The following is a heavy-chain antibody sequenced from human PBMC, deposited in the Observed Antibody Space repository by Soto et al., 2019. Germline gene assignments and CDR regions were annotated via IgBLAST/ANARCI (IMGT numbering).Heavy chain of an antibody. CDR3: ARGAGYDYVWGSYRYANDAFDI. D-gene: IGHD3-16*02. V-gene: IGHV1-8*01. CDR2: MNPNSGNT. CDR1: GYTFTSYD. Sequence: ASGYTFTSYDINWVRQATGQGLEWMGWMNPNSGNTGYAQKFQGRVTMTRNTSISTAYMELSSLRSEDTAVYYCARGAGYDYVWGSYRYANDAFDIWGQGTMVTVSS. J-gene: IGHJ3*02.